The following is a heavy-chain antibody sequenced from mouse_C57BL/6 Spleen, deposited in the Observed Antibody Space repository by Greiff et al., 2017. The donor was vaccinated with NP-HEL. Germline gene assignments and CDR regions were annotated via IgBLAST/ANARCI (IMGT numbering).Heavy chain of an antibody. D-gene: IGHD1-1*01. CDR1: GYTFTEYT. CDR3: ARHEMGYYYGSRGDAMDY. J-gene: IGHJ4*01. Sequence: QVQLKQSGAELVKPGASVKLSCKASGYTFTEYTIHWVKQRSGQGLEWIGWFYPGSGSIKYNEKFKDKATLTADKSSSTVYMELSRLTSEDSAVYFCARHEMGYYYGSRGDAMDYWGQGTSVTVSS. V-gene: IGHV1-62-2*01. CDR2: FYPGSGSI.